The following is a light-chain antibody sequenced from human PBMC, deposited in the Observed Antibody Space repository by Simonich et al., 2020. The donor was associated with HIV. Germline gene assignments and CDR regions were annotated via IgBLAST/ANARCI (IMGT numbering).Light chain of an antibody. Sequence: AIWMTQSPSLHSASTGDKVTIGCQMSQGISSSLVWYQQNPGKAPELLIYAASTLQRGVPSRFSGSGSVTDFTLTISCLQSEDFATYYCQQYYSFPRTFGQGTKVEIK. CDR3: QQYYSFPRT. CDR1: QGISSS. CDR2: AAS. V-gene: IGKV1D-8*02. J-gene: IGKJ1*01.